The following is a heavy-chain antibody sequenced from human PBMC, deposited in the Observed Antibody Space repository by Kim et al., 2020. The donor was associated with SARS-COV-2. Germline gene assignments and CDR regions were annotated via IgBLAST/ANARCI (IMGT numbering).Heavy chain of an antibody. CDR3: ARDIGIGESNDY. D-gene: IGHD3-10*01. CDR1: GFTFSSYG. J-gene: IGHJ4*02. CDR2: IWYDGSNK. V-gene: IGHV3-33*01. Sequence: GGSLRLSCAASGFTFSSYGMHWVRQAPGKGLEWVAVIWYDGSNKYYADSVKGRFTISRDNSKNTLYLQMNSLRAEDTAVYYCARDIGIGESNDYWGQGTLVTVSS.